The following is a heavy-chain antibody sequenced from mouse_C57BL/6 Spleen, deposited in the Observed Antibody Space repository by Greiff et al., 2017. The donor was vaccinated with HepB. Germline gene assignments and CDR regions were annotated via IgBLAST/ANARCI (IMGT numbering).Heavy chain of an antibody. CDR1: GFTFSDYG. CDR3: ARRSNYWYFDV. Sequence: EVHLVESGGGLVQPGGSLKLSCAASGFTFSDYGMAWVRQAPRKGPEWVAFISNLAYSIYYADTVTGRFTISRENAKNTLYLEMSSLRSEDTAMYYCARRSNYWYFDVWGTGTTVTVSS. CDR2: ISNLAYSI. V-gene: IGHV5-15*01. D-gene: IGHD2-5*01. J-gene: IGHJ1*03.